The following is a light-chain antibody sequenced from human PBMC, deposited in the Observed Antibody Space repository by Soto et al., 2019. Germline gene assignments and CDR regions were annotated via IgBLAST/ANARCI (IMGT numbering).Light chain of an antibody. CDR2: GAS. Sequence: EIVMTQSPATLSVSPGERATLSCRASQSVSSNLAWYQQKPGQAPRLLIYGASTRATGIPARFSGSGSGTEFTITISSLPSEDFAVYYCQQYNNWPPWTVGQGTKVEIK. V-gene: IGKV3-15*01. J-gene: IGKJ1*01. CDR3: QQYNNWPPWT. CDR1: QSVSSN.